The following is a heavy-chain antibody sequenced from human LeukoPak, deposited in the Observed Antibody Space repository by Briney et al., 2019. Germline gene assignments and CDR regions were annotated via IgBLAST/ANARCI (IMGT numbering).Heavy chain of an antibody. CDR2: INHSGST. J-gene: IGHJ4*02. CDR1: GGSFSGYY. D-gene: IGHD3-10*01. Sequence: SETLSLTCAVYGGSFSGYYWSWIRQPPGKGLEWIGEINHSGSTNYNPSLKSRVTISVDTSKNQFPLKLSSVTAADTAVYYCASNGYYHGDYWGQGTLVTVSS. V-gene: IGHV4-34*01. CDR3: ASNGYYHGDY.